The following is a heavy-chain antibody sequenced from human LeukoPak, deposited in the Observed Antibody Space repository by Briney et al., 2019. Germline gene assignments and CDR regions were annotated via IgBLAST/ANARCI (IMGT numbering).Heavy chain of an antibody. D-gene: IGHD6-13*01. Sequence: SETLSLTCTVSGGSMSSYYWSWIRQPPGKGLEWIGYIYYSGSTNYNPSLKSRVTISVDTSKNQFSLKLSSVTAADTAVYYCARRQLGDYYYYMDVWGKGTTVTISS. J-gene: IGHJ6*03. CDR2: IYYSGST. CDR1: GGSMSSYY. CDR3: ARRQLGDYYYYMDV. V-gene: IGHV4-59*01.